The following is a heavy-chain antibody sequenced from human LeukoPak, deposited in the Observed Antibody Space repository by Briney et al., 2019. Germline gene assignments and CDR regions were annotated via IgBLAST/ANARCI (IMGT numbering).Heavy chain of an antibody. V-gene: IGHV3-21*01. CDR3: ARGESPGDYDILTVYDY. J-gene: IGHJ4*02. CDR2: ISSSSSYI. D-gene: IGHD3-9*01. CDR1: EFTFSSYI. Sequence: KSGGSLRLSCAASEFTFSSYIMNWVRQAPGKGLEWVSSISSSSSYIYYADSVKGRFIISRDNAKNSLYLQMNSLRAEDTAVYYCARGESPGDYDILTVYDYWGQGTLVTVSS.